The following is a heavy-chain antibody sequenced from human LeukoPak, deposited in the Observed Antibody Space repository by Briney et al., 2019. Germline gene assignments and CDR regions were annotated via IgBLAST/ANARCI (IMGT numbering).Heavy chain of an antibody. CDR2: ISGSGGST. CDR1: GFTFSTYA. Sequence: GGSLRLSCAASGFTFSTYAMSWVRQAPGKGLEWVSGISGSGGSTYYADSVKGRFTVSRDNSKNTLYLQMNSLRAEDTAVYYCAKGPTLWFGELFLDYWGQGTLVSVSS. V-gene: IGHV3-23*01. D-gene: IGHD3-10*01. J-gene: IGHJ4*02. CDR3: AKGPTLWFGELFLDY.